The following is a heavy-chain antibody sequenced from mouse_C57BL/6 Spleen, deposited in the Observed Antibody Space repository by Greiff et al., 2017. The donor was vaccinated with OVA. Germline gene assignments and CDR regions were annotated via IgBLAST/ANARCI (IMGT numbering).Heavy chain of an antibody. CDR1: GYTFTSYW. D-gene: IGHD5-1*01. CDR2: INPSNGGT. J-gene: IGHJ1*03. Sequence: QVHVKQSGTELVKPGASVKLSCKASGYTFTSYWMHWVKQRPGQGLEWIGNINPSNGGTNYNEKFKSKATLTVDKSSSTAYMQLSSLTSEDSAVYYCARYLYWYFDVWGTGTTVTVSS. CDR3: ARYLYWYFDV. V-gene: IGHV1-53*01.